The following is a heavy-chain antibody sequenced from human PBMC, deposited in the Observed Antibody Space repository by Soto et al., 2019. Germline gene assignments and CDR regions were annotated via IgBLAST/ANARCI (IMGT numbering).Heavy chain of an antibody. CDR1: GYTFTSYG. CDR2: ISAYNGNT. D-gene: IGHD3-10*01. J-gene: IGHJ3*02. Sequence: GESLKISCKASGYTFTSYGISWVRQAPGQGLEWMGWISAYNGNTNYAQKLQGRVTMTTDTSTSTAYMELRSLRSDDTAVYYCARGKSFVGITMVRGGNDDAFDIWGQGTMVTVSS. V-gene: IGHV1-18*01. CDR3: ARGKSFVGITMVRGGNDDAFDI.